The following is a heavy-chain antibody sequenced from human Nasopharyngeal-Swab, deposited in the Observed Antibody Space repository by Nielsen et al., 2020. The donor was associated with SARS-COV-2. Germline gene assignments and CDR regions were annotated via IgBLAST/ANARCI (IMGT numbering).Heavy chain of an antibody. CDR3: ARDQGWAVAGYYYYYGMDV. CDR1: GSSVSSSSHY. Sequence: SETLSLTCRVSGSSVSSSSHYWSWIRQPPGKGLEWIGYIYYSGSTNYNPSLKSRVTISVDTSKNQFSLKLSSVTAADTAVYYCARDQGWAVAGYYYYYGMDVWGQGTTVTVSS. V-gene: IGHV4-61*01. D-gene: IGHD6-19*01. J-gene: IGHJ6*02. CDR2: IYYSGST.